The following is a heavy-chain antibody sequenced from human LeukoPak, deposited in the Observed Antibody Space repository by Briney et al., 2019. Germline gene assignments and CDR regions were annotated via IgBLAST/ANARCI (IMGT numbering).Heavy chain of an antibody. CDR3: AKDVKTGGYYGMDV. J-gene: IGHJ6*01. D-gene: IGHD1-14*01. V-gene: IGHV3-23*01. CDR1: GFTFSSYA. CDR2: ISGSGGST. Sequence: PWGPLSLSCAASGFTFSSYAVSWVCQAPGKGLEWVSAISGSGGSTYYADSVKGRFTISRDNSKNTLYLQMNSLRAEDTAVYYCAKDVKTGGYYGMDVWAERPTDPVSS.